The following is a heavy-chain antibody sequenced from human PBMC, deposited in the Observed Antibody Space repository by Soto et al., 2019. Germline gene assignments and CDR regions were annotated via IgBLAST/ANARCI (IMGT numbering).Heavy chain of an antibody. CDR1: GGTFSNDI. V-gene: IGHV1-3*01. CDR2: INVDKGNT. CDR3: ARDPAAAAYYFDS. D-gene: IGHD6-13*01. J-gene: IGHJ4*02. Sequence: ASVKVSCKTSGGTFSNDIITWVRQAPGQRPEWMGWINVDKGNTKHSQKFQGRVTITRDAYASRAYMELSSLRSEDTAVYYCARDPAAAAYYFDSWGQGTLVTVSS.